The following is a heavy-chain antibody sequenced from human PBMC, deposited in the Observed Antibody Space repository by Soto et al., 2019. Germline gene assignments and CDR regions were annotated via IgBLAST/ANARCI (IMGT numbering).Heavy chain of an antibody. CDR1: GFTVSSNY. J-gene: IGHJ4*02. Sequence: GGSLRLSCAASGFTVSSNYMSWVRQAPGKGLEWVSVIYSGGSTYYADSVKGRFTISRDNSKNTLYLQMNSLRAEDTAVYYCARAGYDYIWGSYLLDYWGQGTLVTVSS. CDR2: IYSGGST. CDR3: ARAGYDYIWGSYLLDY. D-gene: IGHD3-16*01. V-gene: IGHV3-66*01.